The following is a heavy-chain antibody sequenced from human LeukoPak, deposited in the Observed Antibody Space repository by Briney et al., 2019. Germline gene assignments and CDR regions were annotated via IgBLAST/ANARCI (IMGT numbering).Heavy chain of an antibody. CDR2: IYYSGST. D-gene: IGHD6-19*01. Sequence: SETLSLTCTVSGASISSYYWSWIRQPPGKGLEWIGYIYYSGSTNYNPSLKSRVTISVDTSKNQFSLKLSSVTAADTAVYYCARGVAVAGINTPLPDYWGQGTLVTVSS. CDR3: ARGVAVAGINTPLPDY. V-gene: IGHV4-59*01. CDR1: GASISSYY. J-gene: IGHJ4*02.